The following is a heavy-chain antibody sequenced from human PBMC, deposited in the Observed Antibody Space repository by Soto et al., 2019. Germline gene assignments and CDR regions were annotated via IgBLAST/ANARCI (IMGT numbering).Heavy chain of an antibody. CDR1: GGSVSSGSYY. CDR2: IYYSGST. CDR3: ARGKLDYLGRFELAV. V-gene: IGHV4-61*01. D-gene: IGHD1-1*01. Sequence: SETLSLTCTVSGGSVSSGSYYWSWIRQPPGKGLEWIGYIYYSGSTNYNPSLKSRVTISVDTSKNQFSLKLSSVTAADTAVYYCARGKLDYLGRFELAVWGQGTTVTVSS. J-gene: IGHJ6*02.